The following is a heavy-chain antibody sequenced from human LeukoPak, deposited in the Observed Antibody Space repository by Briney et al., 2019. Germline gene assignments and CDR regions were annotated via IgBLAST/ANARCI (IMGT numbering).Heavy chain of an antibody. V-gene: IGHV3-7*01. CDR1: GFTFSNAW. CDR2: IKQDGSEK. CDR3: ARDSEYSSGWYVDAFDI. D-gene: IGHD6-19*01. J-gene: IGHJ3*02. Sequence: GGSLRLSCAASGFTFSNAWMNWVRQAPGKGLEWVANIKQDGSEKYYVDSVKGRFTISRDNAKNSLYLQMNSLRAEDTAVYYCARDSEYSSGWYVDAFDIWGQGTMVTVSS.